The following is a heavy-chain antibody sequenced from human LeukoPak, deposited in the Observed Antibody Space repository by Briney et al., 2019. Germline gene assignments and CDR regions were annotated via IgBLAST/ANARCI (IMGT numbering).Heavy chain of an antibody. CDR2: ISSNGGST. D-gene: IGHD2-2*01. J-gene: IGHJ4*02. CDR1: GFTLSSYA. V-gene: IGHV3-64D*06. CDR3: AVGAAGCSSTSCYHY. Sequence: PGGSLRLSCSASGFTLSSYAMHWVRQAPGKGLEYVSAISSNGGSTYYADSVKGRFTISRDNSKNTLYLQMSSLRAEDTAVYYCAVGAAGCSSTSCYHYWGQGTLVTVSS.